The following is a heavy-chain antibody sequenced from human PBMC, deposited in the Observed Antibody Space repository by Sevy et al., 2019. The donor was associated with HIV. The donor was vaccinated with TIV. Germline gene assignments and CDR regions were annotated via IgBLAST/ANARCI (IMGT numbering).Heavy chain of an antibody. CDR3: VQGKYYFDY. J-gene: IGHJ4*02. CDR1: GFSLSTSGVG. D-gene: IGHD3-10*01. Sequence: SGPTLVNPTQTLTLTCTFSGFSLSTSGVGVGWIRQPPGKALEWLALIYWNDDKRYSPSLKSRLTITKDTSKNQVVLTMTNMDPEDTATYYCVQGKYYFDYWGQGTLVTVSS. CDR2: IYWNDDK. V-gene: IGHV2-5*01.